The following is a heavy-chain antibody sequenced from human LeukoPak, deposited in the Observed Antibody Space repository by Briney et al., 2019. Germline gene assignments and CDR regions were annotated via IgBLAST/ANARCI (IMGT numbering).Heavy chain of an antibody. CDR2: ISSSGSTI. V-gene: IGHV3-48*03. D-gene: IGHD4-17*01. CDR1: GFTFSSYE. J-gene: IGHJ4*02. CDR3: ARRLRRNYFDY. Sequence: PGGSLRLSCAASGFTFSSYEMNWVRQAPGKGLEWVSYISSSGSTIYYADSVKGRFTISRDNAKNSLYLQMNSLRAEDTAVYYWARRLRRNYFDYWGQGTLVTVSS.